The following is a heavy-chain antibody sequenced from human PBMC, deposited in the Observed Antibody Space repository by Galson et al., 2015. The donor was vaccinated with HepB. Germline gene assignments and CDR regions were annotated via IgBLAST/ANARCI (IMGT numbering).Heavy chain of an antibody. Sequence: SLRLSCAASGFTFSSYWMSWVRQAPGKGLEWVANIREDGGENYYVDSVKGRFTISRDNAKNSLYLQMNNLRVEDTALYYCARDRPLGSYDYWGQGTLVTVPA. CDR3: ARDRPLGSYDY. CDR1: GFTFSSYW. V-gene: IGHV3-7*03. J-gene: IGHJ4*02. D-gene: IGHD3-10*01. CDR2: IREDGGEN.